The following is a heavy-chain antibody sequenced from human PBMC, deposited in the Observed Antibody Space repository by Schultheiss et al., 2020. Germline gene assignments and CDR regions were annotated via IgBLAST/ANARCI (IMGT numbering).Heavy chain of an antibody. D-gene: IGHD1-26*01. CDR1: GGTFSSYA. Sequence: SVKVSCKASGGTFSSYAISWVRQAPGQGLEWMGGIIPIFGTANYAQKFQGRVTITADESTSTAYMELSSLRSDDTAVYYCARDGRIVGAFDPWGQGTLVTVSA. CDR2: IIPIFGTA. CDR3: ARDGRIVGAFDP. V-gene: IGHV1-69*13. J-gene: IGHJ5*02.